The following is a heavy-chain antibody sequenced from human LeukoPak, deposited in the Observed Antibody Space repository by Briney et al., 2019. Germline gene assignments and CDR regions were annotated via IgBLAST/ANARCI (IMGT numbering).Heavy chain of an antibody. V-gene: IGHV4-31*03. CDR2: IYYSGST. J-gene: IGHJ4*02. CDR3: ARDARGYYDSPFDY. D-gene: IGHD3-22*01. Sequence: SETLSLTCTVSGGSISSGGYCWSWIRQHPGKGLEWIGYIYYSGSTYYNPSLKSRITISVDTSKNQFSLKLSSVTAADTAVYYCARDARGYYDSPFDYWGQGTLVTVSS. CDR1: GGSISSGGYC.